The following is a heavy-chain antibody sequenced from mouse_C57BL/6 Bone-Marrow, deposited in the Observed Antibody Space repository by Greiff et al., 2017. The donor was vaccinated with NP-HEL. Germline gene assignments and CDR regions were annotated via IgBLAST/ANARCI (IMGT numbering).Heavy chain of an antibody. CDR3: AREGEDTTVGATEDWDFDV. D-gene: IGHD1-1*01. Sequence: EVQLQQSGPGLVKPSQSLSLTCSVTGYSFTSGYYWNWIRQFPGNKLEWMGYISYDGSNNYIPSLKNRFSITHDTSKNQFFLKLNSVTTEDTATKYWAREGEDTTVGATEDWDFDVWGTGTTVTVSS. V-gene: IGHV3-6*01. J-gene: IGHJ1*03. CDR2: ISYDGSN. CDR1: GYSFTSGYY.